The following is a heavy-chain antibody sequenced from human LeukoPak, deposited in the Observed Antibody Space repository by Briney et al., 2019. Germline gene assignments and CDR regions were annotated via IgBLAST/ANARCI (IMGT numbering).Heavy chain of an antibody. CDR3: ARDKYGEYFQH. V-gene: IGHV3-7*03. CDR2: IKQDGSEK. J-gene: IGHJ1*01. CDR1: GFTFSSYW. Sequence: GGSLRLSCAASGFTFSSYWMSWVRQAPGKGLEWVANIKQDGSEKYYVDSVKGRFTISRDNAKNSLYLQMNSLRVEDTAVYYCARDKYGEYFQHWGQGTLVTVSS. D-gene: IGHD4-17*01.